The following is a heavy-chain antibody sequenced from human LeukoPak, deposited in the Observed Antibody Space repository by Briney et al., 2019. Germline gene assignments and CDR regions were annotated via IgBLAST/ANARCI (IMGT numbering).Heavy chain of an antibody. D-gene: IGHD2-2*01. V-gene: IGHV4-59*01. J-gene: IGHJ5*02. CDR3: ARDFGRGYCSTTSCFVPWFDP. CDR2: IHYSGST. CDR1: GGSINGYF. Sequence: SETLSLTCTVSGGSINGYFWSWMRQPAGKGLEWIGYIHYSGSTNYNPSLKSRVTISVDTSKNQFSLKLTSVTAADTAVYYCARDFGRGYCSTTSCFVPWFDPWGQGTLVTVSS.